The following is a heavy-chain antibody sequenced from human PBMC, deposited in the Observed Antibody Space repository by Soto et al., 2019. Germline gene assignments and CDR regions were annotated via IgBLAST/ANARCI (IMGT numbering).Heavy chain of an antibody. CDR3: ARESEDLTSNFDY. Sequence: GGSLRLSCAASGFTFTRYSMNWVRQAPGKGLEWVSSISSTTNYIYYADAMKGRFTVSRDNAKNSVYLEMNSLSAEDTAVYYCARESEDLTSNFDYWGQGTLVTVSS. V-gene: IGHV3-21*01. CDR1: GFTFTRYS. J-gene: IGHJ4*02. CDR2: ISSTTNYI.